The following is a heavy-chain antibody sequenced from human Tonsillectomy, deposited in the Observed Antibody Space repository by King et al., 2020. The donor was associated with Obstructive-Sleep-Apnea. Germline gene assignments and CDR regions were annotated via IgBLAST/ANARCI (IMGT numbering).Heavy chain of an antibody. CDR2: INSDGSST. CDR3: ARGLYYYDSSGYFDY. Sequence: VQLVESGGGFVQPGGSLRLSCAASGFTFSSYWVHWVRQAPGKGLVWVSRINSDGSSTNYADSVKGRFTISRDNAKNTLYLQMNSLRAEDTAVYYCARGLYYYDSSGYFDYWGQGTLVTVSS. V-gene: IGHV3-74*01. CDR1: GFTFSSYW. J-gene: IGHJ4*02. D-gene: IGHD3-22*01.